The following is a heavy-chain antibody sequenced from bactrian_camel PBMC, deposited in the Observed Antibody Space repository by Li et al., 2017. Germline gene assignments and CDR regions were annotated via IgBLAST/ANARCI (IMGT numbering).Heavy chain of an antibody. Sequence: QVQLVESGGGSVQAGGSLRLSCEASGYMFSVWCMAWFRQAQGKEREGAATILNDGTTYYDDSAKGRFTISQDSAKNTVYLQMNNLKPEDTAMYICASGGRMGSSGNCYEWEYNIWGQGTQVTVS. V-gene: IGHV3S53*01. CDR2: ILNDGTT. D-gene: IGHD6*01. CDR1: GYMFSVWC. CDR3: ASGGRMGSSGNCYEWEYNI. J-gene: IGHJ4*01.